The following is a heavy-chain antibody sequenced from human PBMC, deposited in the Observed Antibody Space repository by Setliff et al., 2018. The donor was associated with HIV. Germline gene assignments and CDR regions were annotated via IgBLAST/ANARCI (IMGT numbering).Heavy chain of an antibody. Sequence: GSLKISCTASGFTFGDYAMSWFRQAPGKGLEWVGFIRSKAYGGTTEYAASVKGRFTISRDDSKSIAYLQMNSLKTEDTAVYYCTLSDYYYDSSGYYPAPSLGGQGTLVTVSS. J-gene: IGHJ4*02. V-gene: IGHV3-49*03. CDR3: TLSDYYYDSSGYYPAPSL. CDR2: IRSKAYGGTT. CDR1: GFTFGDYA. D-gene: IGHD3-22*01.